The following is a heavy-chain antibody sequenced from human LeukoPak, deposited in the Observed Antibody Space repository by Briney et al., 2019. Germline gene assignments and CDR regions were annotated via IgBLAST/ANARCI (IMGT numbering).Heavy chain of an antibody. CDR1: GFTFSNYW. Sequence: GGSLGLSCAASGFTFSNYWMHWVRQAPGKGLVWVSRIYTDGSSTTYADSVKGRFTISRDNARNALYLQMNSLRAEDTAVYYCARGSASGASNYYYYMDVWGKGTTVTVSS. CDR2: IYTDGSST. V-gene: IGHV3-74*01. CDR3: ARGSASGASNYYYYMDV. D-gene: IGHD2-21*01. J-gene: IGHJ6*03.